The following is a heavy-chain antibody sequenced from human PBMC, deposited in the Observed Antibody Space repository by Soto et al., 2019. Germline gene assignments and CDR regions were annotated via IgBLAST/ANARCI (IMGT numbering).Heavy chain of an antibody. CDR3: ARDRSKTGTTLNY. J-gene: IGHJ4*02. V-gene: IGHV1-46*03. CDR2: INPSGGST. D-gene: IGHD1-7*01. Sequence: GASVKVSCKASGYTFTSYYMHWVRQAPGQGLEWMGIINPSGGSTGYAQKFQGRVTMTRDTSTNTVYMELSSLRSEDTAVYYCARDRSKTGTTLNYWGQGTLVTVSS. CDR1: GYTFTSYY.